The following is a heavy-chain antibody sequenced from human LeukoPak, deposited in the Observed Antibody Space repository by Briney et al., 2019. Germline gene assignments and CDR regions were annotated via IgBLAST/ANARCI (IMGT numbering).Heavy chain of an antibody. D-gene: IGHD6-19*01. Sequence: PSETLSLTCTVSGGSISSSSYYWGWIRQPSGKGLEWIGSIYYSGSTYYNPSLKSRVTISVDTSKNQFSLKLSSVTAADTAVYYCARHLPGGAGRDDDAFDIWGQGTMVTVSS. V-gene: IGHV4-39*01. CDR1: GGSISSSSYY. CDR2: IYYSGST. J-gene: IGHJ3*02. CDR3: ARHLPGGAGRDDDAFDI.